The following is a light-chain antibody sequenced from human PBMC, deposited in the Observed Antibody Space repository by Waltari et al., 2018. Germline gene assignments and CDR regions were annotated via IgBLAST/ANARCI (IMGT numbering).Light chain of an antibody. CDR3: AAWDDSLNGVV. J-gene: IGLJ2*01. Sequence: QSVLTQSPSASGTSGQRVTISCSGSSSNIGRDIVNWYRHLPGTAPKLLNYNNNQRPSGVPDRFSGSKSGTSASLAISGLQSEDEADYYCAAWDDSLNGVVFGGGTKLSVL. V-gene: IGLV1-44*01. CDR2: NNN. CDR1: SSNIGRDI.